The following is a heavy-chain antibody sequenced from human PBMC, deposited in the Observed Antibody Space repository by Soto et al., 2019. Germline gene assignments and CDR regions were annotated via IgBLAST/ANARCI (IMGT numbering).Heavy chain of an antibody. CDR2: IWYDGSNK. Sequence: PGGSMRLSCAASGFTFSSYGMHWVRQAPGKGLEWVAVIWYDGSNKYYADSVKGRFTISRDNSKNTLYLQMNSLRAEDTAVYYCARNRNLAVAGIPRSNWFDPWGQGTLVTVSS. J-gene: IGHJ5*02. CDR3: ARNRNLAVAGIPRSNWFDP. D-gene: IGHD6-19*01. CDR1: GFTFSSYG. V-gene: IGHV3-33*01.